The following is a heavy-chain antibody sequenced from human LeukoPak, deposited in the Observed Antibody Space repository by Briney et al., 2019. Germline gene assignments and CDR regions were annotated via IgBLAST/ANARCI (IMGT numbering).Heavy chain of an antibody. V-gene: IGHV4-39*07. J-gene: IGHJ4*02. CDR2: IFYSGNT. CDR3: ARDLSFDWFPYYFDY. CDR1: GGSISSYY. D-gene: IGHD3-9*01. Sequence: SETLSLTCTVSGGSISSYYWSWIRQPPGKGLEWLGSIFYSGNTHYNPSLKSPVTISIDTSKNQFSLKVSSVTAADTAIYYCARDLSFDWFPYYFDYWGQGILVTVSS.